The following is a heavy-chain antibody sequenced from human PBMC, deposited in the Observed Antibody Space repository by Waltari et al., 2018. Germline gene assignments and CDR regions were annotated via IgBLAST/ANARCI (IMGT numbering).Heavy chain of an antibody. CDR1: GFTLSTSW. Sequence: EVQLVESGGGLVQPGGSLRLSCAGTGFTLSTSWMTWVRQAPGKGLEWVANIKQDGSTKYYVDSVKGRFTISRDNAKNSLYLQMNSLRAEDTAVYYCASWVFSENLWGQGTTVTVSS. CDR2: IKQDGSTK. CDR3: ASWVFSENL. V-gene: IGHV3-7*01. D-gene: IGHD6-13*01. J-gene: IGHJ6*02.